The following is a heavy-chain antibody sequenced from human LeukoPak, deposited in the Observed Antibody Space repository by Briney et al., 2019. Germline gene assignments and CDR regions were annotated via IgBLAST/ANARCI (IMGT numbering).Heavy chain of an antibody. CDR3: AGYCSGGSCNAAGY. CDR2: ISSGGSTI. J-gene: IGHJ4*02. D-gene: IGHD2-15*01. CDR1: GFTFSDYY. V-gene: IGHV3-11*01. Sequence: GGSLRLSCAASGFTFSDYYMSWIRQAPGKGLEWVSYISSGGSTIYYADSVKGRFTTSRDNARNSLYLQMDSLRAEDTAVYYCAGYCSGGSCNAAGYWGQGTLVTVSS.